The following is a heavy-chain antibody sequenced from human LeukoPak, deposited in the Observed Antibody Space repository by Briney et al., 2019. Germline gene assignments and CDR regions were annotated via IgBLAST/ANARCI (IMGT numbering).Heavy chain of an antibody. Sequence: SGPALVKPTLTLTLTCTFSGFSLSTSGMCVTWIRQPPGKALEWLAHIDWNDEKYYSTSLKTRLTISKDTSKNQVVLTMTNMDPVDTATYYCARLARGNWNDRFYFYGLDVWGQGTTVTVSS. D-gene: IGHD1-1*01. CDR1: GFSLSTSGMC. CDR2: IDWNDEK. V-gene: IGHV2-70*01. J-gene: IGHJ6*02. CDR3: ARLARGNWNDRFYFYGLDV.